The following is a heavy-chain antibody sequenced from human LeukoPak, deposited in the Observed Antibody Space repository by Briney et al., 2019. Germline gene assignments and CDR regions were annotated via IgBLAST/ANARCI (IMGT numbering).Heavy chain of an antibody. Sequence: SETLSLTCTVSGGSISSYYWSWIRQPPGKGLEWIGYIYYTGSIMYNPSLQTRVTMSVDTSKNQFSLKVRSVTAADTAVYYCARHGMTTVTAWGFDYWGQGTLVTVSS. V-gene: IGHV4-59*01. J-gene: IGHJ4*02. CDR2: IYYTGSI. CDR1: GGSISSYY. CDR3: ARHGMTTVTAWGFDY. D-gene: IGHD4-17*01.